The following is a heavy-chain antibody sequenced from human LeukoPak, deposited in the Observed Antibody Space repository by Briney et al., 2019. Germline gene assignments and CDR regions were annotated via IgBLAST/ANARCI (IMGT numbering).Heavy chain of an antibody. CDR2: MDYSGST. CDR1: VASISSSRYY. D-gene: IGHD3-10*01. J-gene: IGHJ4*02. CDR3: ALVRGLLYG. V-gene: IGHV4-39*01. Sequence: PSETLSLTFTVSVASISSSRYYCGWIRQPPGKGLEWIGSMDYSGSTYFNPSLKSRVAISVGASKNQFSLKLRSVTAADTAVYYCALVRGLLYGWGQGTLVTVSS.